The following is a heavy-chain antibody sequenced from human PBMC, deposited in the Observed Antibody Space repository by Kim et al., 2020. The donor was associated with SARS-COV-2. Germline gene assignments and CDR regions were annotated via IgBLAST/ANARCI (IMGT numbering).Heavy chain of an antibody. D-gene: IGHD1-26*01. J-gene: IGHJ1*01. CDR2: ITSVGSDI. Sequence: GGSLRLSCAASGFTFSSYAMNWVRQAPGKGLEWVSYITSVGSDIYYADSVKGRFTISRDNSKNTLFLQMNSLRAEDTAVYYCARTLCLFVSELFHFWG. V-gene: IGHV3-21*01. CDR3: ARTLCLFVSELFHF. CDR1: GFTFSSYA.